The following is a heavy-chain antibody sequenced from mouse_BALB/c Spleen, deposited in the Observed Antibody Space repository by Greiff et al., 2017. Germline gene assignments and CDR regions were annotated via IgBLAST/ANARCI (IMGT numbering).Heavy chain of an antibody. Sequence: VMLVESGAGLVRPGVSGKLSCKGSGFTFTGFAMHWVRQSPAKGLEWIGVISTYYGDASYTQKFKGQATMTVDKSSSTAYMELARLTSEDSAIYYCARDKEYGNYPFAYWGQGTRVTVSA. CDR1: GFTFTGFA. D-gene: IGHD2-10*02. J-gene: IGHJ3*01. CDR2: ISTYYGDA. V-gene: IGHV1S137*01. CDR3: ARDKEYGNYPFAY.